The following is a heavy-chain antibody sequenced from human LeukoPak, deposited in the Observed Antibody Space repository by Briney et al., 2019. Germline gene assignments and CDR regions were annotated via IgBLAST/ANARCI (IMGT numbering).Heavy chain of an antibody. CDR3: VREPGYYFDY. V-gene: IGHV3-33*08. D-gene: IGHD3-10*01. Sequence: GGSLRLSCAASGFTFSSYGMHWVRQAPGKGLEWVAVIWYGGSNKYYADSVKGRFTISRDNSKNTLYLQMNSLRAEDTAVYYCVREPGYYFDYWGQGTLVTVSS. CDR1: GFTFSSYG. CDR2: IWYGGSNK. J-gene: IGHJ4*02.